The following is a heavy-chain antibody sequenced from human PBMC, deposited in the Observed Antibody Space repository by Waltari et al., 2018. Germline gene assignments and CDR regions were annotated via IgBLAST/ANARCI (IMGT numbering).Heavy chain of an antibody. J-gene: IGHJ6*02. V-gene: IGHV3-30*01. CDR2: ILYDGSSK. CDR1: GFTFSSYA. Sequence: QVQLVESGGGVVQPGRSLSLSCAAPGFTFSSYAMHWGRQAPGKVPAWGGVILYDGSSKDYADSVKGRFTISRDNAKNTLYLQMNGLRAEDTAVYYCARVPGYDFWSGYYGYYYYYGVDVWGQGTTVTVSS. D-gene: IGHD3-3*01. CDR3: ARVPGYDFWSGYYGYYYYYGVDV.